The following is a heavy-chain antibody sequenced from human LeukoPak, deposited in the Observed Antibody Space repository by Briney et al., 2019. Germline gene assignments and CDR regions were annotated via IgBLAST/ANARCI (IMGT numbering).Heavy chain of an antibody. D-gene: IGHD3-3*01. CDR1: GGSISNSY. J-gene: IGHJ3*02. Sequence: SETLSLTCTVSGGSISNSYWSWIRQPPGKGLEWIGYIFYSGSTNYNPSLKSRVTISVDASKNQFSLQLSSVTAADTAVYYCTRQNDGVFIAFDIWGQGTMVTVSS. CDR3: TRQNDGVFIAFDI. V-gene: IGHV4-59*08. CDR2: IFYSGST.